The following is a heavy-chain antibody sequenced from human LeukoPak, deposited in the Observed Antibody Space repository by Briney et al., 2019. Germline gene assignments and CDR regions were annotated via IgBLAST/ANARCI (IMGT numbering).Heavy chain of an antibody. CDR1: GGSISSYY. J-gene: IGHJ4*02. CDR3: ARLGIAAASYYFDY. CDR2: IYYSGST. Sequence: PSETLSLTCTVSGGSISSYYWSWIRQPPGKGLEWIAYIYYSGSTNYNPSLKSRVTISVDTSKNQFSLKLSSVTAADTAVYYCARLGIAAASYYFDYWGQGTLVTVSS. V-gene: IGHV4-59*01. D-gene: IGHD6-13*01.